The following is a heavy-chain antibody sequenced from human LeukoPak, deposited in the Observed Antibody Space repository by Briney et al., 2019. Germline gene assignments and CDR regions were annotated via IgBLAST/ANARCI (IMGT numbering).Heavy chain of an antibody. V-gene: IGHV4-39*07. CDR1: GGSISSSSYY. Sequence: SETLSLTCTVSGGSISSSSYYWGWIRQPPGKGLEWIGSIYYSGSTYYNPSLKSRVTISVDTSKNQFSLKLSSVTAADTAVYYCARGRGEQWLVTGYYYYYYMDVWGKGTTVTVSS. CDR2: IYYSGST. CDR3: ARGRGEQWLVTGYYYYYYMDV. D-gene: IGHD6-19*01. J-gene: IGHJ6*03.